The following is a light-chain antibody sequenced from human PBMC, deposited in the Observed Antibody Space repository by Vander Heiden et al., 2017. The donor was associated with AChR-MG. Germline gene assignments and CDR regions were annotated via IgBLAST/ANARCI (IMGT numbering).Light chain of an antibody. CDR2: LGS. V-gene: IGKV2-28*01. Sequence: EIEMTQSPPSPSAIPAVPASNSGRSTQSLLFSDGDYFLDGYLQRPGQSPQLLIYLGSKRASGVPDRFRGSGSGTDFTLKIDRVEAEDVGIYYCMQGLETPYTFGQGTKLEIK. CDR3: MQGLETPYT. CDR1: QSLLFSDGDYF. J-gene: IGKJ2*01.